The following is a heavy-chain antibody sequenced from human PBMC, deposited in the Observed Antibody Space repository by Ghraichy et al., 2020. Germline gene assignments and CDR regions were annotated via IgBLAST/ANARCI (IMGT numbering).Heavy chain of an antibody. CDR1: GGSFSGYY. CDR3: ARGGYCTGGVCYRSYYMDV. Sequence: SETLSLTCAVYGGSFSGYYWSWIRQPPGKGLEWIGEINHSGSTNYNPSLKSRVTISVDTSKNQFSLKLSSVTAADTAVYYCARGGYCTGGVCYRSYYMDVWGKGTTVTVSS. CDR2: INHSGST. V-gene: IGHV4-34*01. D-gene: IGHD2-8*02. J-gene: IGHJ6*03.